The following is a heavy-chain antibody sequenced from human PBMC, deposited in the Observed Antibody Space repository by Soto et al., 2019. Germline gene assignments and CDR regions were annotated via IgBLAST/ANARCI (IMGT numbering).Heavy chain of an antibody. CDR3: AVTTNPDCSGGSCYLR. J-gene: IGHJ4*02. CDR2: IIPILGIA. D-gene: IGHD2-15*01. Sequence: QVQLVQSGAEVKKPGSSVKVSCKASGGTFSSYTITWVRQAPGQGLEWMGRIIPILGIANYAQKFQGRVTITADKSTSTAYMELSSLRSEDTAVYYCAVTTNPDCSGGSCYLRWGQGTLVTVSS. CDR1: GGTFSSYT. V-gene: IGHV1-69*02.